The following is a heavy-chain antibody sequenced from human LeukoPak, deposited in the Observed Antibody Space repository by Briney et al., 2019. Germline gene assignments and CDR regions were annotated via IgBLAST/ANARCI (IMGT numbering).Heavy chain of an antibody. CDR2: ISSSGSTI. V-gene: IGHV3-48*03. J-gene: IGHJ6*03. Sequence: GGSLRLSCAASGFTFSSYEMNWVRQAPGKGLEWVSYISSSGSTIYYADSVKGRFTISRDNAKNSLYLQMNSLRAEDTAVYYCARNVLRYFDWLPHRRGRPMDVWGKGTTVTVSS. D-gene: IGHD3-9*01. CDR3: ARNVLRYFDWLPHRRGRPMDV. CDR1: GFTFSSYE.